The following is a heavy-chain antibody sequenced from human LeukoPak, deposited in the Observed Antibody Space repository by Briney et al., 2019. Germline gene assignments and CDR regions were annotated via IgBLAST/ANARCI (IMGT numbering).Heavy chain of an antibody. J-gene: IGHJ4*02. Sequence: GRSLRLSCAASGFTFSSYGMHWVRQAPGKGLEWVAVISYDGSNKYADSVKGRFTISRDNSKNTLYLQVNSLRAEDMAVYYCARAGRQWVVWYFDYWGQGTLVSVSS. CDR3: ARAGRQWVVWYFDY. V-gene: IGHV3-30*03. CDR2: ISYDGSNK. D-gene: IGHD6-19*01. CDR1: GFTFSSYG.